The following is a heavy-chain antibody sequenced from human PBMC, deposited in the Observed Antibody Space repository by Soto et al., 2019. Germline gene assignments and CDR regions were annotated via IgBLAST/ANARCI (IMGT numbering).Heavy chain of an antibody. V-gene: IGHV3-30*18. Sequence: ESGGAVVQPGKSLRHSCAASGFTFNTYGMYWVRQAPGKGLEWVAAISYDGSNKYHADSVKGRFTISRDNSKNTLYLQMNSLRVEDTAVYYCAKDIVRYTYGACDYWGQGALVTVSS. D-gene: IGHD5-18*01. CDR3: AKDIVRYTYGACDY. CDR1: GFTFNTYG. CDR2: ISYDGSNK. J-gene: IGHJ4*02.